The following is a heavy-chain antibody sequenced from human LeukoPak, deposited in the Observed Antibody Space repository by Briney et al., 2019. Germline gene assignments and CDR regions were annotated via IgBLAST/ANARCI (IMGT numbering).Heavy chain of an antibody. D-gene: IGHD3-10*01. CDR2: INQDGSEK. CDR3: ASTSSFTYYYGSGRQGAFDM. J-gene: IGHJ3*02. Sequence: GGSLRLSCAASGFTFSSYSMNWVRQAPGRGLEWVANINQDGSEKYYVDSVKGRFTISRDNAKNSLYLQMNSLRAEDTAVYYCASTSSFTYYYGSGRQGAFDMWGQGTMVTVSS. V-gene: IGHV3-7*05. CDR1: GFTFSSYS.